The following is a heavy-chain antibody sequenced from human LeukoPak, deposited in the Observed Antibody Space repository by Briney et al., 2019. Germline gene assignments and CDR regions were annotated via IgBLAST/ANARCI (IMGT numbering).Heavy chain of an antibody. D-gene: IGHD5-12*01. CDR2: IHYSGTT. Sequence: PSETLSLTCTVSGDSITSRSYYWGWIRQAPGKGLEWIASIHYSGTTYYKPSLKSRVTISVDTSKNQFSQRLSSVTAADTAVYYCARDQRLYSGYDFWFDPWGQGTLVKVSS. CDR1: GDSITSRSYY. J-gene: IGHJ5*02. V-gene: IGHV4-39*07. CDR3: ARDQRLYSGYDFWFDP.